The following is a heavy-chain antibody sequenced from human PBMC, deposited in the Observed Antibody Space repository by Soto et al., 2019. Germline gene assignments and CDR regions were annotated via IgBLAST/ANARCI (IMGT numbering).Heavy chain of an antibody. J-gene: IGHJ6*02. CDR1: GYTFTSYG. V-gene: IGHV1-18*01. CDR2: ISAYNGNT. CDR3: ARDPEDCEQCRGALPGYGMDV. D-gene: IGHD6-19*01. Sequence: QVQLVQSGAEVKKPGASVKVSCKASGYTFTSYGISWVRQAPGQGLEWMGWISAYNGNTNYAQKLQGRVTMTTDTSTSTAYMELRSLRSDDTAVYYCARDPEDCEQCRGALPGYGMDVWGQGTTVTVSS.